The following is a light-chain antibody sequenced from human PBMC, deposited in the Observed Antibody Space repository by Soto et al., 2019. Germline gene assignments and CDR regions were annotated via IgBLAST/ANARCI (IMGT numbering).Light chain of an antibody. CDR2: EVT. V-gene: IGLV2-8*01. J-gene: IGLJ3*02. CDR1: SSDVGGYNY. Sequence: QSALTQPPSASGSPGQSVTISCTGTSSDVGGYNYVSWYQQHPGKAPKLMIYEVTKRPSGVPDRFSGSKSGNTASLTVSGLQAEDEADYYCSSYTSSHTRVFGGGTKLTVL. CDR3: SSYTSSHTRV.